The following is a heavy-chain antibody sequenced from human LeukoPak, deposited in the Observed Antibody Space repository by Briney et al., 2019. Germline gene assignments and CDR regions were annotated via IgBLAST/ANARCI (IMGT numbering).Heavy chain of an antibody. CDR3: AKSSGGNVNFDY. CDR2: ISYDGSNK. D-gene: IGHD4-23*01. CDR1: GFTFSSYG. J-gene: IGHJ4*02. Sequence: GRSLRLSCAASGFTFSSYGMHWVRQAPGKGLEWVAVISYDGSNKYYADSVKGRFTISRDNSKNTLYLQMNSLRAEDTAVYYCAKSSGGNVNFDYWGQGTLVTVSS. V-gene: IGHV3-30*18.